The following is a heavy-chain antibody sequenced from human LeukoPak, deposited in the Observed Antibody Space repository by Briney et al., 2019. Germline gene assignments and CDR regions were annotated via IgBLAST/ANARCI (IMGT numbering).Heavy chain of an antibody. J-gene: IGHJ5*02. D-gene: IGHD3-10*01. V-gene: IGHV3-21*01. CDR1: GFTLSDYH. CDR3: XRXGGPGTYHQLRYNWFDP. CDR2: ITTISHYI. Sequence: PGGSLRLSCAASGFTLSDYHMNWVRQAPGKGLEWLSSITTISHYIYYAGAVRGRFTISRDDAKNSLYLQMNSLRGEDTAVYYCXRXGGPGTYHQLRYNWFDPWGQGTLVTVSS.